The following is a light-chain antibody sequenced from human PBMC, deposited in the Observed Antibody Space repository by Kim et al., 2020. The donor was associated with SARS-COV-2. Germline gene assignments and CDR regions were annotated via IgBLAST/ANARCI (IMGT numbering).Light chain of an antibody. V-gene: IGLV3-21*04. J-gene: IGLJ2*01. CDR2: YDT. CDR1: NIGSKS. Sequence: SYELTQPPSVSVAPGKTATITCGGDNIGSKSVYWYQQKPGQAPVLVIYYDTDRPSGIPERFSGSNSGNTAILTISRVEAGDEGDYYCQVWDDTSDHRIFG. CDR3: QVWDDTSDHRI.